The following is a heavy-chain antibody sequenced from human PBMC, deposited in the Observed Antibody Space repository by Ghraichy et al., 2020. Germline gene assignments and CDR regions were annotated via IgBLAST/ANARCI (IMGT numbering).Heavy chain of an antibody. V-gene: IGHV1-8*01. Sequence: ASVKVSCKASGYTFTSYDINWVRQATGQGLEWMGWMNPNSGNTGYAQKFQGRVTMTRNTSISTAYMELSSLRSEDTAVYYCARGYGSPIDYGDYSSPYWGQGTLVTVSS. CDR1: GYTFTSYD. CDR2: MNPNSGNT. J-gene: IGHJ4*02. D-gene: IGHD4-17*01. CDR3: ARGYGSPIDYGDYSSPY.